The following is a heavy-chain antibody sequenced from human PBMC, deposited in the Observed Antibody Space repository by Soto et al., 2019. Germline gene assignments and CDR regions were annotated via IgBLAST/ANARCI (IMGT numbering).Heavy chain of an antibody. CDR3: ARDLEVVPAAIDYDYGMDV. CDR1: GFTFSSYA. D-gene: IGHD2-2*01. J-gene: IGHJ6*02. CDR2: ISYDGSNK. Sequence: QVQLVESGGGVVQPGRSLRLSCAASGFTFSSYAMHWVRQAPGKGMEWVAVISYDGSNKYYADSVKGRFTISRDNSKNLLYLHMNSLRAEDTAVYYCARDLEVVPAAIDYDYGMDVWCQGTTVTVS. V-gene: IGHV3-30-3*01.